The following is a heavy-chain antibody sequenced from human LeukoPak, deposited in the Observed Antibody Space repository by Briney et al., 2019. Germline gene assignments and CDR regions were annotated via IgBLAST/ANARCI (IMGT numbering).Heavy chain of an antibody. CDR1: GFTFIRNA. CDR2: ISGSGDTT. V-gene: IGHV3-23*01. J-gene: IGHJ4*02. D-gene: IGHD6-19*01. CDR3: AKCQTITVPGTLDF. Sequence: PGGSLRLSCAASGFTFIRNAMSWVAQGPGKGLKRVSAISGSGDTTQYADSVKGRFTIFRDKSKNTLFLQMSSLRAEDTAVYYCAKCQTITVPGTLDFWGQGTLVTVSS.